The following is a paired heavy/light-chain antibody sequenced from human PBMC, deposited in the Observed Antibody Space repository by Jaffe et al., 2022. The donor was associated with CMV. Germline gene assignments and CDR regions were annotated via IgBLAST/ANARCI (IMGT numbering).Heavy chain of an antibody. CDR2: ISYDGSNK. J-gene: IGHJ6*02. Sequence: QVQLVESGGGVVQPGRSLRLSCAASGFTFSSYGMHWVRQAPGKGLEWVAVISYDGSNKYYADSVKGRFTISRDNSKNTLYLQMNSLRAEDTAVYYCAKVVAAAGTPYYYYYYGMDVWGQGTTVTVSS. CDR3: AKVVAAAGTPYYYYYYGMDV. CDR1: GFTFSSYG. D-gene: IGHD6-13*01. V-gene: IGHV3-30*18.
Light chain of an antibody. J-gene: IGLJ2*01. V-gene: IGLV7-43*01. CDR2: STS. Sequence: QTVVTQEPSLTVSPGGTVTLTCASSTGAVTSGYYPNWFQQKPGQAPRALIYSTSNKHSWTPARFSGSLLGGKAALTLSGVQPEDEAEYYCLLYYGGAWGFGGGTKLTVL. CDR3: LLYYGGAWG. CDR1: TGAVTSGYY.